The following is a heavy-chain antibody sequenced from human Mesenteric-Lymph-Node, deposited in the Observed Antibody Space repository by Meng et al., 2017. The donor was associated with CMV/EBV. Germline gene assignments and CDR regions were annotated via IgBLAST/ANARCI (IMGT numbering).Heavy chain of an antibody. CDR1: GFTFSSYS. D-gene: IGHD3-10*01. Sequence: GESLKISCAASGFTFSSYSMNWVRQAPGKGLEWLSYISIGSSTLHYADSVKGRFTISRDNAKNSLYLQMNSLRAEDTAVYYCARVVVRGVIPSYGMDVWGQGTTVTVSS. V-gene: IGHV3-48*04. CDR3: ARVVVRGVIPSYGMDV. CDR2: ISIGSSTL. J-gene: IGHJ6*02.